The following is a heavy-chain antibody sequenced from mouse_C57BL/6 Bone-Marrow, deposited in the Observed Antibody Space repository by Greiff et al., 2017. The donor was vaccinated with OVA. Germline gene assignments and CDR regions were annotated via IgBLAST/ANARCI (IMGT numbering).Heavy chain of an antibody. D-gene: IGHD2-3*01. Sequence: EVHLVESGPGLAKPSQTLSLTCSVTGYSITSDYWNWIRKFPGNKLEYMGYISYSGSTYYNPSLNSRISITRDTDKKQYYLQLESVTTEDTATDCCARGGYYSYYALDYWGQGTSVTVSS. V-gene: IGHV3-8*01. J-gene: IGHJ4*01. CDR1: GYSITSDY. CDR2: ISYSGST. CDR3: ARGGYYSYYALDY.